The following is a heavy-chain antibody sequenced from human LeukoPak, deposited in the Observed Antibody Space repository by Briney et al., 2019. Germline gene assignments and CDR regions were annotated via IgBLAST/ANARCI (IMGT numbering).Heavy chain of an antibody. CDR2: ISYDGSNK. J-gene: IGHJ4*02. Sequence: PGGSLRLSCAASGFTFSSYAMHWVRQAPGKGLEWVAVISYDGSNKYYADSVKGRFTIYRDNSKNTLYLQMNSLRAEDTAVYDGGEVTAGDNRGEGALVTVSS. D-gene: IGHD2-21*02. V-gene: IGHV3-30*04. CDR3: GEVTAGDN. CDR1: GFTFSSYA.